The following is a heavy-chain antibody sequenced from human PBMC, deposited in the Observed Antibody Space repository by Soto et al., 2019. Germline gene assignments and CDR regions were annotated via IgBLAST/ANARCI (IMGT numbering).Heavy chain of an antibody. V-gene: IGHV4-59*01. CDR2: IYYSGRT. Sequence: QVQLQESGPGLVKPSETLSLTCTVSGGSISSYYWSWIRQPPGKGLEWIGYIYYSGRTNYNPSLKCRVTISVDTSKNHFSLKLSSVTAADTAVYYCARGYGSSTICYIWDNWFDPWGQGTLVTVSS. D-gene: IGHD2-2*02. J-gene: IGHJ5*02. CDR3: ARGYGSSTICYIWDNWFDP. CDR1: GGSISSYY.